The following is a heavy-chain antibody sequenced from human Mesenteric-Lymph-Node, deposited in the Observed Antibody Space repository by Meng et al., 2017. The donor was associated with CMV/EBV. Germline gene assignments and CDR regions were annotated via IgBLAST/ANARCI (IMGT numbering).Heavy chain of an antibody. Sequence: ISGDSVSSNSAVWNWIRQSPSRGLEWLGRTYYRSKWYNDYAVSVQSRITINPDTSKNQFSLQLNSVTPEDTAVYYCSRDSASSWNVYWGQGTLVTVSS. D-gene: IGHD6-13*01. V-gene: IGHV6-1*01. J-gene: IGHJ4*02. CDR2: TYYRSKWYN. CDR1: GDSVSSNSAV. CDR3: SRDSASSWNVY.